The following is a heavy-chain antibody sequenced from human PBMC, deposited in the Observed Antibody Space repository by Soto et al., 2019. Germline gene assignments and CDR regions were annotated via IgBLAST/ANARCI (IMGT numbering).Heavy chain of an antibody. Sequence: QLQLQESGPGLVKPSVTPSLTCTVSGASISSRSYYWGWIRQPPGLGLEYIATLYFNGSTYYNLSLKRLITISVDMSKSQFSLKATSVTAADTSVYFCASTGYASDFRVAIYHWGQGTLLTVSS. V-gene: IGHV4-39*01. D-gene: IGHD2-2*01. CDR2: LYFNGST. CDR3: ASTGYASDFRVAIYH. J-gene: IGHJ5*02. CDR1: GASISSRSYY.